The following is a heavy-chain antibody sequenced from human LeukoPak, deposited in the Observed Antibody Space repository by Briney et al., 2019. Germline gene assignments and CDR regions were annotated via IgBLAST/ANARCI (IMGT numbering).Heavy chain of an antibody. D-gene: IGHD1-1*01. CDR2: IIPILGIA. CDR1: GGTFSSYA. Sequence: GASVKVSCKASGGTFSSYAISWVRQVPGQGLEWMGRIIPILGIANYAQKFQGRVTITADKSTSTAYMELSSLRSEDTAVYYCARVQETTGTFYFDYWGQGTLVTVSS. V-gene: IGHV1-69*04. CDR3: ARVQETTGTFYFDY. J-gene: IGHJ4*02.